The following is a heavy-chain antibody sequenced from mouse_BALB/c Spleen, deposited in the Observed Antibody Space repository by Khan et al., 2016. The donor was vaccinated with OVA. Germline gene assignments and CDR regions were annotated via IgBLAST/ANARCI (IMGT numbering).Heavy chain of an antibody. CDR3: TRHGYVAWFTY. D-gene: IGHD2-2*01. V-gene: IGHV1S135*01. CDR1: GYSFTSYY. J-gene: IGHJ3*01. Sequence: VQLKQSGPELMKPGASVKISCKASGYSFTSYYIHWVIQSHGKSLEWIGYIDPFSGDTTYNQKFKGRATLTVDKSSSTAYIHLSNLTSEDSAVYYCTRHGYVAWFTYRSQGTLVTVAA. CDR2: IDPFSGDT.